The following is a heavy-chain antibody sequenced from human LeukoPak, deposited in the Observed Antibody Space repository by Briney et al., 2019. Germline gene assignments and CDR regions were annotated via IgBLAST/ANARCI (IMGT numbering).Heavy chain of an antibody. D-gene: IGHD6-6*01. CDR3: AKPILLYSSSSLFDY. Sequence: GGSLRLSCAASGFTFSSYSMNWVHQAPGKGLEWVSSISSSSSYIYYADSVKGRFTISRDNAKNSLYLQMNSLRAEDTAVYYCAKPILLYSSSSLFDYWGQGTLVTVSS. J-gene: IGHJ4*02. CDR2: ISSSSSYI. V-gene: IGHV3-21*04. CDR1: GFTFSSYS.